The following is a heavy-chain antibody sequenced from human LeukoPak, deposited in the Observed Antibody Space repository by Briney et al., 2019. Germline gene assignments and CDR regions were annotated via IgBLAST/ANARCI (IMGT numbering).Heavy chain of an antibody. CDR1: GDSISNSGYY. CDR3: AGDSRSDAFDI. D-gene: IGHD2-15*01. CDR2: VYYSRGT. Sequence: SETLSLTCTVSGDSISNSGYYWGWIRQSPGKGLERIGSVYYSRGTYYNPSLKSRVTLSVDTSKNQFSLKLSSVTAADTAVYYCAGDSRSDAFDIWGQGTMVTVSS. V-gene: IGHV4-39*01. J-gene: IGHJ3*02.